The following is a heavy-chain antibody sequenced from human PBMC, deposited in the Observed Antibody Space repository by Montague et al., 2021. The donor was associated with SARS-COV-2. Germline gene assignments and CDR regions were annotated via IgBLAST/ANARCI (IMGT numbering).Heavy chain of an antibody. Sequence: SETLSLTCTVSGASISSSSSYWGWIRQPPGMGLEWIGRIYYSGSTYYNPSLKSRITISVDTSKNQFSLRLTSVTAADTAVYYCARDIRIPMLIVIQGYGMDVWGQGTTVTVSS. CDR1: GASISSSSSY. CDR2: IYYSGST. CDR3: ARDIRIPMLIVIQGYGMDV. D-gene: IGHD3-22*01. V-gene: IGHV4-39*07. J-gene: IGHJ6*02.